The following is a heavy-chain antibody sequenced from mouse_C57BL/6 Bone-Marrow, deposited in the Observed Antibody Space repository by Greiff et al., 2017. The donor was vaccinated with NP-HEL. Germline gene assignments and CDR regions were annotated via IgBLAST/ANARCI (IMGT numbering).Heavy chain of an antibody. V-gene: IGHV1-15*01. CDR1: GYTFTDYE. D-gene: IGHD1-1*01. J-gene: IGHJ4*01. CDR3: TSFITTVVAPYAMDY. Sequence: LVESGAELVRPGASVTLSCKASGYTFTDYEMHWVKQTPVHGLEWIGAIAPETGGTAHNQKFKGKAILTADKSSSTAYMELRSLTSEDSAVYYCTSFITTVVAPYAMDYWGQGTSVTVSS. CDR2: IAPETGGT.